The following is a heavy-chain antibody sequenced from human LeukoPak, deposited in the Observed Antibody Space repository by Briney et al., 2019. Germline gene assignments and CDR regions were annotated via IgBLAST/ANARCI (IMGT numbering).Heavy chain of an antibody. Sequence: GGSLRLSCAASGFTVSSNYMSWVRQAPGKGLEWVSVIYSGGSTYYADSVKGRFTISRDNSKNSLYLQMNSLRAEDTAVYYCARSSRELGGYAPWELMPPFDYWGQGTLVTVSS. CDR1: GFTVSSNY. CDR3: ARSSRELGGYAPWELMPPFDY. D-gene: IGHD1-7*01. V-gene: IGHV3-53*01. CDR2: IYSGGST. J-gene: IGHJ4*02.